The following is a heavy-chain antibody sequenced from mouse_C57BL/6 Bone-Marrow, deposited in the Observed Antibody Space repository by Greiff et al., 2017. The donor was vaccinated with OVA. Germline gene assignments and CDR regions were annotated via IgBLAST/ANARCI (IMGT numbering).Heavy chain of an antibody. Sequence: QVQLQQPGAELVKPGASVKLSCKASGYTFTSYWMHWVKQRPGRGLEWIGRIDPNSGGTKYNEKFKSKATLTVDKPSSTAYMQLSSLTSEDSAVYYCASFSFITTVGYYFDYWGQGTTLTVAS. CDR3: ASFSFITTVGYYFDY. CDR1: GYTFTSYW. D-gene: IGHD1-1*01. CDR2: IDPNSGGT. V-gene: IGHV1-72*01. J-gene: IGHJ2*01.